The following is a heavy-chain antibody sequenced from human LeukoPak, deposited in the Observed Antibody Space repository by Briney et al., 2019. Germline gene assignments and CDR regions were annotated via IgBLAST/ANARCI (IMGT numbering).Heavy chain of an antibody. V-gene: IGHV3-30*02. D-gene: IGHD6-19*01. CDR1: GLDFRRSG. J-gene: IGHJ4*02. Sequence: GGSLRLSCVASGLDFRRSGMHWVRQAPGKGLEWVAFIQNHGNDKYHVDSLKGRFAISRDNSKNTVYLQMNSLRAEDTAVYYCAREGGVTVAGKFDSWGQGTLVTVSS. CDR3: AREGGVTVAGKFDS. CDR2: IQNHGNDK.